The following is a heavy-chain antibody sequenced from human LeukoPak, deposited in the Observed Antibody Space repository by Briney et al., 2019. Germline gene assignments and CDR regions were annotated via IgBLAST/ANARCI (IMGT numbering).Heavy chain of an antibody. Sequence: GGSLRLSCEASGFTFSSYWMSWVRQAPGKGLVWVSRINSAGDSTSYADSVKGRFTISRDNAKNTLYLQMHSLRAEDTAVYYCVRGHCSSSKCYAGLFDCWGQGTLVTVSS. V-gene: IGHV3-74*01. CDR3: VRGHCSSSKCYAGLFDC. D-gene: IGHD2-2*01. CDR1: GFTFSSYW. J-gene: IGHJ5*01. CDR2: INSAGDST.